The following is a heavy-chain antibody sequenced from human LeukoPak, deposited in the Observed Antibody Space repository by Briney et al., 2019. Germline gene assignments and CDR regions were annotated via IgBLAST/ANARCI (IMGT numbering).Heavy chain of an antibody. Sequence: SETLSLTCAVSGGSISSSNWWSWVRQPPGKGLGWIGEIYHSGSTNYNPSLKSRVTISVDKSKNQFSLRLSSVTAADTAVYYCARIPVATNWFDPWGQGTLVTVSS. CDR1: GGSISSSNW. CDR3: ARIPVATNWFDP. J-gene: IGHJ5*02. V-gene: IGHV4-4*02. CDR2: IYHSGST. D-gene: IGHD6-19*01.